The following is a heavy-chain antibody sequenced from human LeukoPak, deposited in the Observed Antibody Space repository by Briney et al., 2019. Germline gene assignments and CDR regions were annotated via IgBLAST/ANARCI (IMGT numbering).Heavy chain of an antibody. D-gene: IGHD3-22*01. CDR2: INPNSGGT. V-gene: IGHV1-2*06. J-gene: IGHJ5*02. Sequence: ASVKVPCKASGYTFTGYYMHWVRQAPGQGLEWMGRINPNSGGTNYAQKFQGRVTMTRDTSISTAYMELSRLRSDDTAVYYCARDGWYYYDSSGYWFDPWGQGTLVTVSS. CDR1: GYTFTGYY. CDR3: ARDGWYYYDSSGYWFDP.